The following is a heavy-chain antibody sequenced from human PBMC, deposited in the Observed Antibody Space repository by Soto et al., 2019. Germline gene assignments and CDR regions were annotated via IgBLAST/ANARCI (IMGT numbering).Heavy chain of an antibody. J-gene: IGHJ6*02. Sequence: SVKVSCKASGVTFSSYAISWVRQAPGQGLEWMGGIIPIFGTANYAQKFQGRVTITADESTSTAYMELSSLRSEDTAVYYCADFWSGIYGMDVWGQGTTVTVSS. CDR2: IIPIFGTA. CDR3: ADFWSGIYGMDV. D-gene: IGHD3-3*01. CDR1: GVTFSSYA. V-gene: IGHV1-69*13.